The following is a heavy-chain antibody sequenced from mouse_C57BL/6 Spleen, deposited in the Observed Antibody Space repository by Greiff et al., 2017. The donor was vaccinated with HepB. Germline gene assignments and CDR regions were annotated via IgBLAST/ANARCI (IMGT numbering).Heavy chain of an antibody. J-gene: IGHJ3*01. Sequence: EVKLVESGGGLGKPGGSLKLSCAASGFTFSSYAMSWVRQTPEKRLEWVATISDGGSYTYYPDNVKGRFTISRDNAKNNLYLQMSHLKSEDTAMYYCARGYDYGIPFAYWGQGTLVTVSA. CDR3: ARGYDYGIPFAY. CDR2: ISDGGSYT. CDR1: GFTFSSYA. V-gene: IGHV5-4*03. D-gene: IGHD2-4*01.